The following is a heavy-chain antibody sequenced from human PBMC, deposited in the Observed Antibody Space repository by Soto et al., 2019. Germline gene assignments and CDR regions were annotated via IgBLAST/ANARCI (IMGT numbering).Heavy chain of an antibody. CDR3: ARRSKRLRYGMDV. J-gene: IGHJ6*02. Sequence: PGGSLRLSCAASGFTFSSYGMHWVRQAPGKGLGWVAVIWYDGSNKYYADSVKGRFTISRDNSKNTLYLQMNSLRAEDTAVYYCARRSKRLRYGMDVWGQGTTVTVSS. CDR2: IWYDGSNK. V-gene: IGHV3-33*01. CDR1: GFTFSSYG.